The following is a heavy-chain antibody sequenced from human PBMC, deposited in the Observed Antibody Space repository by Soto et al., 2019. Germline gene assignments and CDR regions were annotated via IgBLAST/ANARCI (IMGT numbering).Heavy chain of an antibody. V-gene: IGHV4-34*01. CDR1: GGSFSGYY. D-gene: IGHD5-18*01. CDR3: ARRGYSYGFRAFDI. CDR2: INHSGST. Sequence: QVQLQQWGAGLLKPSETLSLTCAVYGGSFSGYYWSWIRQPPGKGLEWIGEINHSGSTNYNPSLKRRVTISVDTSKNQFSLKLRSVTAADTAVYYCARRGYSYGFRAFDIWGQRTMVTVSS. J-gene: IGHJ3*02.